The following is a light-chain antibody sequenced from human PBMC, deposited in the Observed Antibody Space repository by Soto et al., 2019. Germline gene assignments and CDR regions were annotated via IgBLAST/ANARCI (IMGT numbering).Light chain of an antibody. CDR1: QSVSSH. CDR2: GAS. V-gene: IGKV3-15*01. J-gene: IGKJ1*01. Sequence: IEVTQSPPSLPVSPRESVTLSCRTSQSVSSHVAWYQQKPGQAPRLLIRGASTRATGIPARFSGSGSGTEFTLTISSLQSEDFAVYYCQQYNNWPRTFGQGTKVDI. CDR3: QQYNNWPRT.